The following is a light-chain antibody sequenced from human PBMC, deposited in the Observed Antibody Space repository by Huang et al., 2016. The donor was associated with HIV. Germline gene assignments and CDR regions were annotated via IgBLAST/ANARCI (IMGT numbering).Light chain of an antibody. V-gene: IGKV1-39*01. Sequence: DIQMTQSPSSLSASVGDRVTITCRASQNINNFLSWYQQKPGKAPKRLIYSASSLQSGVPSRVSGSGFGTDFTLTITNLQPEDFATYYCQQSYTTFYTFGQGTKLEI. J-gene: IGKJ2*01. CDR1: QNINNF. CDR3: QQSYTTFYT. CDR2: SAS.